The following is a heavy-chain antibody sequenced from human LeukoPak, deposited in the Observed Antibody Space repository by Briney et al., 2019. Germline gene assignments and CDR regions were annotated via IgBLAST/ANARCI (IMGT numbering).Heavy chain of an antibody. V-gene: IGHV4-30-2*01. CDR3: ARHLTTDYGDYGDYYYYGMDV. CDR1: GGSISSGGYS. J-gene: IGHJ6*02. D-gene: IGHD4-17*01. CDR2: IYHSGST. Sequence: PSETLSLTCAVSGGSISSGGYSWSWIRQPPGKGLEWIGYIYHSGSTYYNPSLKSRVTISVDRSKNQFSLKLSSVTAADTAVYYCARHLTTDYGDYGDYYYYGMDVWGQGTTVTVSS.